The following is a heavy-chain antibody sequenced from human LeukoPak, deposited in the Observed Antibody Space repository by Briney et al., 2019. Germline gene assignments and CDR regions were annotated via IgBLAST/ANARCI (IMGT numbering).Heavy chain of an antibody. CDR1: GLTFTDFW. V-gene: IGHV3-7*01. D-gene: IGHD3-16*02. CDR2: IKQDGSEK. CDR3: ARGTAGLRLGELSP. J-gene: IGHJ5*02. Sequence: GGSLRLSCAASGLTFTDFWMSWVRQAPGKGLEWVANIKQDGSEKYYVDSVKGRFTISRDNAKNSLYLQMNSLRAEDTAVYYCARGTAGLRLGELSPWGQGTLVTVSS.